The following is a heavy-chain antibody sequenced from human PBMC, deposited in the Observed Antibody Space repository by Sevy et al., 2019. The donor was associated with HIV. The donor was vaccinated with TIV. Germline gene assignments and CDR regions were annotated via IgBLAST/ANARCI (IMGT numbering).Heavy chain of an antibody. D-gene: IGHD3-10*01. V-gene: IGHV3-33*01. CDR2: IWYDAYNE. CDR1: GFTFSNHA. J-gene: IGHJ6*02. CDR3: AGGRFGEHSYYYYGRDV. Sequence: GGSLRLSCAASGFTFSNHAMHWVRQAPGKGLEWVALIWYDAYNEYYEDPVKGRFTISSDNSKNTLYLQMSSLRAEDTATYLCAGGRFGEHSYYYYGRDVWGQGTTVTVSS.